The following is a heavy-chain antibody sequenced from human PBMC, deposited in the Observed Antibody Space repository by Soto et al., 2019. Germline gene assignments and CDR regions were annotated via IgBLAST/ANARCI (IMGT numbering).Heavy chain of an antibody. D-gene: IGHD3-22*01. CDR2: IYPGDSDT. J-gene: IGHJ4*02. Sequence: GESLKISCKGSGYRFTSYWIGWVRQMPGKGLEWMGIIYPGDSDTRYSPSFQGQVTISADKSISTAYLQWSSLKASVTAMYYCASGDGDSSGFPNFDYWGQGTLVTVSS. V-gene: IGHV5-51*01. CDR3: ASGDGDSSGFPNFDY. CDR1: GYRFTSYW.